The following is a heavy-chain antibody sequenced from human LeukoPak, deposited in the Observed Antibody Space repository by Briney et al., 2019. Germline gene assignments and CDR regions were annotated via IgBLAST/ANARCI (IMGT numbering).Heavy chain of an antibody. J-gene: IGHJ5*02. V-gene: IGHV3-23*01. CDR2: ISGSGGST. CDR1: GFTFSSLA. Sequence: TGGSLRLSCAASGFTFSSLAMSWVRQAPGKGLEWVSAISGSGGSTYYADSVKGRFTSYRDNSKNTLYMQMNSLRAEDTAVYYCAKMWATTVNWFDPWGQGTLVTVSS. D-gene: IGHD4-17*01. CDR3: AKMWATTVNWFDP.